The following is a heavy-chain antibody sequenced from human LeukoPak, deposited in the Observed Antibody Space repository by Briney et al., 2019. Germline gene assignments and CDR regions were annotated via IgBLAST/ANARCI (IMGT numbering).Heavy chain of an antibody. V-gene: IGHV3-23*01. CDR3: AKASGFYYYYGMDA. Sequence: GGSLRLSCAASGFTFSSFAMSWVRQAPGKGLEWVSAISGSGGSTYYADSVKGRFTISRDNSKNTLYLQMNSLRAEDTAVYYCAKASGFYYYYGMDAWGQGTTVTVSS. J-gene: IGHJ6*02. D-gene: IGHD1-26*01. CDR1: GFTFSSFA. CDR2: ISGSGGST.